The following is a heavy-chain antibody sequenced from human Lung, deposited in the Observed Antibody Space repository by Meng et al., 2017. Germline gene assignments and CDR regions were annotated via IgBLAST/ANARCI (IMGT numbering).Heavy chain of an antibody. CDR2: INHSGST. D-gene: IGHD4-11*01. Sequence: VRLRSWGAGLLKPSAHLSPTGCVFGGSFSNYSWRWFRQHPGKRLEWIGEINHSGSTNYNPSLESRATRSVDTSQNNLSLKLSSVTAADSAVYYCARGPTTMAHDFDYWGQGTLVTVSS. V-gene: IGHV4-34*01. CDR3: ARGPTTMAHDFDY. CDR1: GGSFSNYS. J-gene: IGHJ4*02.